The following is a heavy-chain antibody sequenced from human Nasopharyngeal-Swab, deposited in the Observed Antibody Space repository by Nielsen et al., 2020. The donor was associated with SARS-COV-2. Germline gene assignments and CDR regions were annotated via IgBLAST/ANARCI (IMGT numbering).Heavy chain of an antibody. V-gene: IGHV1-69*01. D-gene: IGHD5-12*01. CDR3: ARWGIVATGSYYYYGMDV. J-gene: IGHJ6*02. CDR2: IIPILGTA. Sequence: WVRQAPGQGLEWMGGIIPILGTANYAQKFQGRVTITADESTSTAYMELSSLRSEDTAVYYCARWGIVATGSYYYYGMDVWGQGTTVTVSS.